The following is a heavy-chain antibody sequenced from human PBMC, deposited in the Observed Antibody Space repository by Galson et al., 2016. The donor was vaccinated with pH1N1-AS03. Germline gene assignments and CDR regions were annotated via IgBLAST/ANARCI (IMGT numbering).Heavy chain of an antibody. D-gene: IGHD1-1*01. CDR3: ARDTGGWYFDL. CDR1: GSTTSLFS. Sequence: SETLSLTCSVFGSTTSLFSRNWIRQPPGKGLEWIGFIHHSGSTNYNPSLKSRVTISIDPSKNQFSLQLSSVTASATAVYYCARDTGGWYFDLWGRGTLVTVSS. J-gene: IGHJ2*01. CDR2: IHHSGST. V-gene: IGHV4-59*01.